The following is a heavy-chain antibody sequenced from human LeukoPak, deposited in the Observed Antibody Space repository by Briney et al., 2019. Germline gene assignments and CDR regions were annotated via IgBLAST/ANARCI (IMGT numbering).Heavy chain of an antibody. CDR2: IKEDGSDK. J-gene: IGHJ3*02. D-gene: IGHD5-24*01. Sequence: GGSLRLSSAVSGFTFMSDWISCVRQAPGKGLEWVANIKEDGSDKYYVDSVKGRFTISRDNAKNSLYLQMNRLRAEDTAVYYCVRDMANHSDGIKIWGQGTMVTVSS. CDR1: GFTFMSDW. V-gene: IGHV3-7*05. CDR3: VRDMANHSDGIKI.